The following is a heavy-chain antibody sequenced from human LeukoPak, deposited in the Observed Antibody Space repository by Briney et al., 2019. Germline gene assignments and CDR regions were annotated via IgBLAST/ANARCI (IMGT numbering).Heavy chain of an antibody. CDR2: INPSGDST. Sequence: ASVKVSCKASGYTFTSNHIHWVRQAPGQGLEWMGVINPSGDSTSYAPNFQGRVTVTRDTSTSTVYMELSSLRSEDTAIYYCAKIAARDTGEGYRGQGTLVTVSP. J-gene: IGHJ4*02. CDR1: GYTFTSNH. V-gene: IGHV1-46*01. D-gene: IGHD6-6*01. CDR3: AKIAARDTGEGY.